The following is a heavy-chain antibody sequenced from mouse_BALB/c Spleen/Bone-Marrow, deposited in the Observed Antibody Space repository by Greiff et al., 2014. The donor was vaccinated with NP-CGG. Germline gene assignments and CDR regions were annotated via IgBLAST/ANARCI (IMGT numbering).Heavy chain of an antibody. J-gene: IGHJ1*01. CDR3: TRQDYYGNSYWYFDV. V-gene: IGHV1-59*01. D-gene: IGHD1-1*01. CDR1: GYTFTSYW. Sequence: QVQLQQSGADLVRPGASVKLSCKASGYTFTSYWINWVKQRPGQGLEWIGNIYPSDSYTNYNQKFRDKATLTVDTSSSTAYMQLRSPTSEDSAVYYCTRQDYYGNSYWYFDVWGAGTTVTVSS. CDR2: IYPSDSYT.